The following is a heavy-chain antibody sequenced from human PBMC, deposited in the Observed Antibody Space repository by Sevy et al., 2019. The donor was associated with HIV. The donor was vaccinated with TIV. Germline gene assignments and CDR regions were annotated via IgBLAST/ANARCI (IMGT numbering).Heavy chain of an antibody. D-gene: IGHD1-20*01. CDR1: GFTFSAYG. CDR3: ARDSTPGITLFDY. CDR2: IWFDDSKE. J-gene: IGHJ4*02. Sequence: GGSLRLSCTASGFTFSAYGMHWIRQAPGKGLEWVAVIWFDDSKEYYGDSVKGRFSIFRDNSKNTLYLQMNSLRAEDTALYYCARDSTPGITLFDYWGQGSLVTVSP. V-gene: IGHV3-33*01.